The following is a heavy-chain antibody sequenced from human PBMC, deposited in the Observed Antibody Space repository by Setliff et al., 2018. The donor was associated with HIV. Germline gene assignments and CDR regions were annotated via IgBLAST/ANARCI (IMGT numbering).Heavy chain of an antibody. CDR2: IIPLFGTT. Sequence: SVKVSCKASGGTFNNYAISWVRQAPGQGPEWVGGIIPLFGTTNYAQKFQGRVTITADESTNTAHMELNSLRSIDTAMYYCATVFYYNSESYSLDYWGQGMLVTVS. CDR1: GGTFNNYA. J-gene: IGHJ4*02. V-gene: IGHV1-69*13. CDR3: ATVFYYNSESYSLDY. D-gene: IGHD3-10*01.